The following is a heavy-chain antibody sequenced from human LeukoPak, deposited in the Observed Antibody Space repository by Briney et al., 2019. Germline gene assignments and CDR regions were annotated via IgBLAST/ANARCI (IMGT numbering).Heavy chain of an antibody. D-gene: IGHD3-10*01. Sequence: SGRSLRLSCAASGFTFDDYAMHWVRQAPGKGLEWVSGISWNSGSIVYADSVKGRFTISRDNAKNSLYLQMNSLRAEDTALYYCAKDGSLGGSGRLYYYGMDVWGQGTTVTVSS. V-gene: IGHV3-9*01. CDR2: ISWNSGSI. CDR3: AKDGSLGGSGRLYYYGMDV. CDR1: GFTFDDYA. J-gene: IGHJ6*02.